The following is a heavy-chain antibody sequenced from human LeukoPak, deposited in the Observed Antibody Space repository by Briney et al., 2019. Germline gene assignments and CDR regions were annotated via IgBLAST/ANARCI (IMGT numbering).Heavy chain of an antibody. D-gene: IGHD3-10*01. V-gene: IGHV3-7*02. Sequence: GGSLRLSCAASGVSFSNYWMDWVRQAPGKGLEWVANIKEDGSEKYYVDSVKGRFTISRDNAKNTLYLQMNSLRAEDTAVYYCAKNGPGLDYFDYWGQGTLVTVSS. CDR1: GVSFSNYW. CDR3: AKNGPGLDYFDY. J-gene: IGHJ4*02. CDR2: IKEDGSEK.